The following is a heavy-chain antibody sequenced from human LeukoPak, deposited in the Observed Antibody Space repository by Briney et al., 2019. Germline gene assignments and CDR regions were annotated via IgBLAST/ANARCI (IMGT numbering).Heavy chain of an antibody. D-gene: IGHD3-9*01. J-gene: IGHJ4*02. Sequence: PGGSLRLSCAASGFTFSSYSMNWVRQAPGKGLEWVSSISSSSSYIYYADSVKGRFTTSRDNAKNSLYLQMNSLRAEDTAVYYCARDYPDSYYDILTGYYTGGYPDYWGQGTLVTVSS. V-gene: IGHV3-21*01. CDR2: ISSSSSYI. CDR1: GFTFSSYS. CDR3: ARDYPDSYYDILTGYYTGGYPDY.